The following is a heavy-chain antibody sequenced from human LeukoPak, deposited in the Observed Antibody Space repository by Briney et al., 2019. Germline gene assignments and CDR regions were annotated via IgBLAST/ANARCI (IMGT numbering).Heavy chain of an antibody. CDR3: AMIRTASYYYGMDV. D-gene: IGHD5-18*01. Sequence: SETLSLTCTVSGGSISSGDYYWSWIRQPPGKGLEWIGYIYYSGSTYYNPSLKSRVTISVDTSKNQFSLKLSSVTAADTAVYYCAMIRTASYYYGMDVWGQGTTVTVSS. V-gene: IGHV4-30-4*01. CDR2: IYYSGST. J-gene: IGHJ6*02. CDR1: GGSISSGDYY.